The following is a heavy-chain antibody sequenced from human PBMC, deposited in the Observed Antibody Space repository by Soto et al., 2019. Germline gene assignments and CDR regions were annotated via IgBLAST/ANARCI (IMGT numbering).Heavy chain of an antibody. CDR2: ISSSGSTI. CDR3: ARYSSGWYVAAFDI. Sequence: LRLSCAASGFTFSDYYMSWIRQAPGKGLEWVSYISSSGSTIYYADSVKGRFTISRDNAKNSLYLQMNSLRAEDTAVYYCARYSSGWYVAAFDIWGQGTMVTVSS. CDR1: GFTFSDYY. D-gene: IGHD6-19*01. J-gene: IGHJ3*02. V-gene: IGHV3-11*01.